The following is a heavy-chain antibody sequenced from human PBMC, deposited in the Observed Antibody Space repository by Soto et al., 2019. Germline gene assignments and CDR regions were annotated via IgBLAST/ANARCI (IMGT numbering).Heavy chain of an antibody. CDR1: GGSISSGGYY. CDR3: ARDRVDGVIAAAGPNYYYYGMDV. D-gene: IGHD6-13*01. Sequence: PSETLSLTCTVSGGSISSGGYYWSWIRQHPGKGLEWIGYIYYSGSTYYNPSLKSRVTISVDTSKNQFSLKLSSVTAADTAVYYCARDRVDGVIAAAGPNYYYYGMDVWGQGTTVTVSS. V-gene: IGHV4-31*03. J-gene: IGHJ6*02. CDR2: IYYSGST.